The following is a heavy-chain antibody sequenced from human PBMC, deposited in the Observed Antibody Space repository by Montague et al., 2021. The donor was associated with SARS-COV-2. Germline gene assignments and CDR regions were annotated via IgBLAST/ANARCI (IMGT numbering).Heavy chain of an antibody. CDR1: GFSLSTSGVG. CDR3: AHRRLHTGSFGX. D-gene: IGHD1-26*01. J-gene: IGHJ4*02. CDR2: IYWDDDK. Sequence: PALVKPTQTLTLTCTFSGFSLSTSGVGVGWIRQPPGKALEWLALIYWDDDKRYSPSLKSRLTITKDTSKNQVVLTVTNMDPVDTATYYCAHRRLHTGSFGXWGQGALVTVSS. V-gene: IGHV2-5*02.